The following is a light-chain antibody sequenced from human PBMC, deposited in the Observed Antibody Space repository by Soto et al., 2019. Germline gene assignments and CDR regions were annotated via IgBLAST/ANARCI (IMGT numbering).Light chain of an antibody. CDR3: SSYAAGRSYV. J-gene: IGLJ1*01. Sequence: QSVLTQPASVSGSPGQSITISCTGTNSDVGRYDYVSWYQQYPGKAPKLMIYEVTNRPSGVSDRFSGSKSGNTASLTISGLQAEDEADYYCSSYAAGRSYVFGTGPKLTVL. CDR1: NSDVGRYDY. V-gene: IGLV2-14*01. CDR2: EVT.